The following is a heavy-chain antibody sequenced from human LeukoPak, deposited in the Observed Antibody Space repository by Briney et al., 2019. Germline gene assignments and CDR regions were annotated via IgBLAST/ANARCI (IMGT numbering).Heavy chain of an antibody. CDR1: GGSISSGGYY. Sequence: KPSQTLSLTCTVSGGSISSGGYYWSWIRQHPGKGLEWIGYIYYSGSTYYNPSLKSRVTISVDTSKNQFSLKLSSVTAADTAVYYCARARSIAARLPGYWGQGTLVTVSS. D-gene: IGHD6-6*01. V-gene: IGHV4-31*03. J-gene: IGHJ4*02. CDR3: ARARSIAARLPGY. CDR2: IYYSGST.